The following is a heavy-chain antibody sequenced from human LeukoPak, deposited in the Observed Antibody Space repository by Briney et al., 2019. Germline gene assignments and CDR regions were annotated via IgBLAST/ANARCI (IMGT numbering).Heavy chain of an antibody. CDR1: GYTFTSYA. D-gene: IGHD5-18*01. J-gene: IGHJ6*02. CDR3: ARGYSYGSDYYYGMDV. Sequence: ASVTVSCKASGYTFTSYAISWVRQAPGQGLEWMGWISGYNGNTKYAQKVQGRVTMTTDTSTSTAYLELRSLRSDDTAVYYCARGYSYGSDYYYGMDVWGQGTTVTVSS. V-gene: IGHV1-18*01. CDR2: ISGYNGNT.